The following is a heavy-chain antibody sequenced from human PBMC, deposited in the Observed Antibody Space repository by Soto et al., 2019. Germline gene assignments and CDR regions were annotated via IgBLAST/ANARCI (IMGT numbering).Heavy chain of an antibody. Sequence: EVQLVESGGGLVQPGGSLTLSCAASGFTVSSNYMNWVRQAPGKGLEWVSVIYSGGSTYYADSVKGRFTISRDNSKNTLYLQMNSLRVEDTAVYYCVRDPDTSTCPPQYYMDVWGKGTTFTFPS. D-gene: IGHD2-2*01. J-gene: IGHJ6*03. CDR2: IYSGGST. CDR3: VRDPDTSTCPPQYYMDV. V-gene: IGHV3-66*01. CDR1: GFTVSSNY.